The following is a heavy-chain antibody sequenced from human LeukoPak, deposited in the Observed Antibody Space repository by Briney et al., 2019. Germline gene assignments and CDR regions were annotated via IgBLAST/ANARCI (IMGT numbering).Heavy chain of an antibody. CDR2: IYYSGST. CDR1: GGSISTSSYY. Sequence: SETLSLTCTVSGGSISTSSYYWGWIRQPPGKGLEFIGNIYYSGSTYYNPSLKSRVTISVDTSKNQFSLKLSSVTAADTAVYYCARARNYYDSSDYYYEGDAFDIWGQGTMVTVSS. D-gene: IGHD3-22*01. J-gene: IGHJ3*02. CDR3: ARARNYYDSSDYYYEGDAFDI. V-gene: IGHV4-39*07.